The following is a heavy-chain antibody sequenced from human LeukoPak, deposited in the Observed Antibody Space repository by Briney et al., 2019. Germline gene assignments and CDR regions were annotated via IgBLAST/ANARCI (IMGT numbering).Heavy chain of an antibody. Sequence: GGSLRLSCAASGFTFSSYAMSWVRQAPGKGLEWVSAISGSGGSTYYADSVKGRFTISRDNAKNSLFLQMNSLRAEDTAVYYCARVRYDSSGYYFFDYWGQGTLVTVSS. CDR3: ARVRYDSSGYYFFDY. D-gene: IGHD3-22*01. J-gene: IGHJ4*02. V-gene: IGHV3-23*01. CDR1: GFTFSSYA. CDR2: ISGSGGST.